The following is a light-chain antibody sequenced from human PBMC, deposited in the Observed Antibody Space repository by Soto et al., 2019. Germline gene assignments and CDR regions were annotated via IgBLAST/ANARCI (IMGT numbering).Light chain of an antibody. CDR2: LNSDGSH. Sequence: QSVLTQSPSASASLGASVKLTCTLSSGNSSYAIAWHQQQPEKGPRYLMKLNSDGSHSKGDGIPDRFSGSSSGAERYLTISSLQSADEADYYCQTWGTGIWVFGGGTKLTVL. J-gene: IGLJ3*02. V-gene: IGLV4-69*01. CDR1: SGNSSYA. CDR3: QTWGTGIWV.